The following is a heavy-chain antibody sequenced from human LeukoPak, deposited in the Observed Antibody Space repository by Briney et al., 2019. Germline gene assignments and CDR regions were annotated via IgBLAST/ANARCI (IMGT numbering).Heavy chain of an antibody. D-gene: IGHD4-17*01. CDR3: ARGPVTRFEI. Sequence: GGSLRLSCAASGFTFTRYAMTWVRQAPGKGLEWVSGISGSGVTTYYVDSVKGRFTISRDNSKNTLYLQMNSLRAEDTAVYYCARGPVTRFEIWGQGTMVTVSS. CDR2: ISGSGVTT. V-gene: IGHV3-23*01. J-gene: IGHJ3*02. CDR1: GFTFTRYA.